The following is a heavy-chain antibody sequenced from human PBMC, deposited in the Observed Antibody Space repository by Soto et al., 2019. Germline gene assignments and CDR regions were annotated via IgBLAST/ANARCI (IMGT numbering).Heavy chain of an antibody. CDR3: VRDRRIYYSDPHDEFVASDYEV. CDR2: FIPIFRTL. D-gene: IGHD3-22*01. Sequence: QVQLIQSEAEVQKPGSSVRVSCTASGGIFGSHGFSWVRQAPGQRLEWVGGFIPIFRTLTYTEKFQARVRIAADESTNTVYLDLSSLTSEDKAVYYCVRDRRIYYSDPHDEFVASDYEVWGQGTMVSVSS. J-gene: IGHJ3*01. V-gene: IGHV1-69*01. CDR1: GGIFGSHG.